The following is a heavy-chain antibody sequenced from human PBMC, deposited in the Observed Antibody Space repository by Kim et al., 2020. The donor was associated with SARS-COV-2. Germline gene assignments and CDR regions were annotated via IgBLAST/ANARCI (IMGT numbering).Heavy chain of an antibody. V-gene: IGHV5-10-1*01. J-gene: IGHJ4*02. Sequence: TNYSPSFQGHVTISADKSISTAYLQWSSLKASDTAMYYCARHRTSSFFDYWGQGTLVTVSS. D-gene: IGHD2-2*01. CDR2: T. CDR3: ARHRTSSFFDY.